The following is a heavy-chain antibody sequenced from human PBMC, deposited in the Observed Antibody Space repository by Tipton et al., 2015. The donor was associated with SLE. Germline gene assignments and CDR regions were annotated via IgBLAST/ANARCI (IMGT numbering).Heavy chain of an antibody. V-gene: IGHV4-34*01. J-gene: IGHJ4*02. CDR3: AREYYDTSGLYYFDY. Sequence: LRLSCAVSGGSFSGYFWSRIRQPPGKGLEWIGEINHSGGTNYNPSLKSRVTISVDTSAKHFSLRLSSVTAADTAVYYCAREYYDTSGLYYFDYWGLGALVTVSS. CDR2: INHSGGT. CDR1: GGSFSGYF. D-gene: IGHD3-22*01.